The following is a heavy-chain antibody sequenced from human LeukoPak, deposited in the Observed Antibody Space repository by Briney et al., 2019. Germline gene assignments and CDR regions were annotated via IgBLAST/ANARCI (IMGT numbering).Heavy chain of an antibody. CDR2: IYTSGST. CDR3: ARVNLDLVAATLGWFVP. D-gene: IGHD2-15*01. Sequence: PSETLSLTCTVSGGSISSYYWSWIRQPAGKGLEWIGRIYTSGSTNSNPSLKSRVTMSVDTSKNQFSLKLSSVTAADTAVYYCARVNLDLVAATLGWFVPWGQGTLVTVSS. J-gene: IGHJ5*02. CDR1: GGSISSYY. V-gene: IGHV4-4*07.